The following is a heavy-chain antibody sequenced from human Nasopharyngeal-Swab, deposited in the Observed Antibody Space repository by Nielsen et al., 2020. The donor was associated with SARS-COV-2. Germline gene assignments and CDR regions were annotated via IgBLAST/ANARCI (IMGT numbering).Heavy chain of an antibody. D-gene: IGHD1-1*01. CDR1: GYTFTSNV. Sequence: ASVKVSCKASGYTFTSNVLNWARQAPGQGPEYIGWISTKTGAPTYAQAFTGRFVISLDTSVSTTYLQISSLKADDTAVYYCAREKQEYANIWIDYWGQGTKVIVSS. CDR2: ISTKTGAP. V-gene: IGHV7-4-1*02. J-gene: IGHJ4*02. CDR3: AREKQEYANIWIDY.